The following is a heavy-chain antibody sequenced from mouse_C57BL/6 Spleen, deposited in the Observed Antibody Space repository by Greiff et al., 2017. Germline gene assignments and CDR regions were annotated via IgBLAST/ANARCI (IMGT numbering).Heavy chain of an antibody. J-gene: IGHJ2*01. CDR3: ARGVY. CDR2: IYPGDGDI. Sequence: QVQLKESGAELVKPGASVKISCKASGYAFSNNWMTWVKQRPGTGLEWIGQIYPGDGDINYNGKFKGKATLTADTSSSTAYMQLSSLTSEDSAVYVCARGVYWGQGTTLSGSS. CDR1: GYAFSNNW. V-gene: IGHV1-80*01.